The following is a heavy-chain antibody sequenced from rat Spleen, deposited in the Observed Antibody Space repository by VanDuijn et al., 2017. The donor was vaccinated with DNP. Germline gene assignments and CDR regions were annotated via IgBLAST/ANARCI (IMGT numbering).Heavy chain of an antibody. CDR1: GYSITSTY. D-gene: IGHD1-7*01. J-gene: IGHJ2*01. Sequence: EVQLQESGSGLVKPPQSLSLTCSVTGYSITSTYWGWIRKFPGNKMEYIGHISYSGSSNYNPSLKSRISITRDTSKNHFFLHLNSVTTEDTATYYCARWTRYFDYWGQGAMVTVSS. CDR2: ISYSGSS. CDR3: ARWTRYFDY. V-gene: IGHV3-1*01.